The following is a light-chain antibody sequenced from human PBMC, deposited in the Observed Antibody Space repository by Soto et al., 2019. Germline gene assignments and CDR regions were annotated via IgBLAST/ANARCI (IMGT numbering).Light chain of an antibody. CDR1: QGIYNY. CDR3: QKCNSAPFT. J-gene: IGKJ3*01. V-gene: IGKV1-27*01. Sequence: DTQMTQSPSSLSASVGDRVTITCRASQGIYNYLAWYQQKPGQVPKILIYAASSLVSGVPSRFSGSGSGTDFTLTISSLHPEDVATYYCQKCNSAPFTFGPGTKVDIK. CDR2: AAS.